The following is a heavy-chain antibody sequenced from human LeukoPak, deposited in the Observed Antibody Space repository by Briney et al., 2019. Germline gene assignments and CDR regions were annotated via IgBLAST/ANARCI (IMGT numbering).Heavy chain of an antibody. J-gene: IGHJ4*02. V-gene: IGHV4-59*01. CDR3: ARNQYDILTGYYTHLDY. D-gene: IGHD3-9*01. Sequence: SETLSLTCTVSGGSISSYYWSWIRQPPGKGLEWIGFIYYSGSTNYNPSLKSRVTISVDTSKNQFSLKLSSVTAADTAVYYCARNQYDILTGYYTHLDYWGQGTLVTVSS. CDR1: GGSISSYY. CDR2: IYYSGST.